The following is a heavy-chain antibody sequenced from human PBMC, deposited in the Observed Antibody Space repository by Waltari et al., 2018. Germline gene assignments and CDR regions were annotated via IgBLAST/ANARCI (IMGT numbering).Heavy chain of an antibody. D-gene: IGHD3-16*02. V-gene: IGHV4-59*01. J-gene: IGHJ4*02. Sequence: QVQLQESGPGLVKPSETLSLTCTVPGGSISSYYWRWIRQPPGKGLEWIGYIYYSGSTNYNPSLKSRVTISVDTSKNQFSLKLSSVTAADTAVYYCARGGYDYVWGSYQDYWGQGTLVTVSS. CDR1: GGSISSYY. CDR3: ARGGYDYVWGSYQDY. CDR2: IYYSGST.